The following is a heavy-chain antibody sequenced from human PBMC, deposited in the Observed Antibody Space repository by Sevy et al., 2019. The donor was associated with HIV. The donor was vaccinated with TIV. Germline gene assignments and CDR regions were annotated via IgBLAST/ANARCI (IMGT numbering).Heavy chain of an antibody. CDR1: GFTFSSFA. Sequence: GGSLRLSCAASGFTFSSFAMTWVRQAPGKGLEWVSGISGSGDNTYYADSVKGRFTISRDNSKNTLYLQMNGLRAEDTAVYYCAKGITSTLLVLDAIDIWGQGTMVTVSS. V-gene: IGHV3-23*01. D-gene: IGHD2-8*02. CDR2: ISGSGDNT. CDR3: AKGITSTLLVLDAIDI. J-gene: IGHJ3*02.